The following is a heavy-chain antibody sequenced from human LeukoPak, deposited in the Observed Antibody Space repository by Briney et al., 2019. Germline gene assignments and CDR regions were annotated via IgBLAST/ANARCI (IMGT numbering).Heavy chain of an antibody. J-gene: IGHJ3*02. CDR1: GFTFDDYA. CDR3: AKDLVTSLPIALDI. Sequence: GGSLRLSCAASGFTFDDYAMHWVRQAPGKGLEWVSGISRNSDTIGYADSVKGRFTISRDNAKNSLFLQMNSLRAEDTALYYCAKDLVTSLPIALDIWGQGTMVTVSS. V-gene: IGHV3-9*01. CDR2: ISRNSDTI. D-gene: IGHD5-18*01.